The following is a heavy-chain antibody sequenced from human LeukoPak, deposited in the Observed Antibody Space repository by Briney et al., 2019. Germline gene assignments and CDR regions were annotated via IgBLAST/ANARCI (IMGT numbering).Heavy chain of an antibody. CDR3: ARDHYGSDSEMASDY. D-gene: IGHD3-10*01. CDR1: GGTFSSYA. Sequence: ASVKVSCKASGGTFSSYAISWVRQAPGQGLEWMGGIIPIFGTANYAQKFQGRVTITADESTSTAYMELSSLRSEDTAVYHCARDHYGSDSEMASDYWGQGTLVTVSS. CDR2: IIPIFGTA. J-gene: IGHJ4*02. V-gene: IGHV1-69*13.